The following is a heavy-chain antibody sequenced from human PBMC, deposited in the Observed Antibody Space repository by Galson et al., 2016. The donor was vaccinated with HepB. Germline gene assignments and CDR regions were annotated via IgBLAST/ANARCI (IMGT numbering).Heavy chain of an antibody. D-gene: IGHD6-13*01. CDR3: ARLHTPGIAPE. V-gene: IGHV4-39*01. CDR2: LYNSGRT. CDR1: GGSISSSSYY. Sequence: LSLTCTVSGGSISSSSYYWAWIRQPPGKGLEWIGNLYNSGRTYYNPSLKSRVTISAHTSKNQFSLKLSSVTAADTAVYYCARLHTPGIAPEWGQGTLVTVSS. J-gene: IGHJ4*02.